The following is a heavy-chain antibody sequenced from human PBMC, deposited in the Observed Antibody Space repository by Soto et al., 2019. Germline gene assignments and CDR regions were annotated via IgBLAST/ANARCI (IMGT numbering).Heavy chain of an antibody. CDR2: IYSGGST. V-gene: IGHV3-53*04. CDR1: GVTVSSNY. CDR3: ARVVSSSRNYYYYYMDV. J-gene: IGHJ6*03. D-gene: IGHD6-6*01. Sequence: GGSLRLSCAASGVTVSSNYMSWVRQAPEKGLEWVSVIYSGGSTYYADSVKGRFTISRHNSKNTLYLQMNSLRAEDTAVYYCARVVSSSRNYYYYYMDVWGKGTTVTVSS.